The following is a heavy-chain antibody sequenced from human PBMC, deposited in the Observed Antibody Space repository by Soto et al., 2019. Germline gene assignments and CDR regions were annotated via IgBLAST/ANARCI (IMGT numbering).Heavy chain of an antibody. Sequence: QLQLQESGSGLVKPSQTLSLTCAVSGGSISSGGYSWSWIRQPPGKGLEWIGYMYHSESTYCNPSLKCRVTLSLDRSEIQSSLKLSFVTAADAAVHYCAGVPDYWGQGILVTVSS. CDR1: GGSISSGGYS. V-gene: IGHV4-30-2*01. CDR2: MYHSEST. J-gene: IGHJ4*02. CDR3: AGVPDY.